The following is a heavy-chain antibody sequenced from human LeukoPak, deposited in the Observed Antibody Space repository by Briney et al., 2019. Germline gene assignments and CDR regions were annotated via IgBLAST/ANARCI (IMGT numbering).Heavy chain of an antibody. CDR1: GGSISSYY. Sequence: SETLSLTCTVSGGSISSYYWSWIRQPPGKGLEWIGYIYYSGSTDYNPSLKSRVTISADTPKNQFSLNLSSVTAADTAVYYCARHTYSNYHYYYYGMDVWGQGTTVTVSS. J-gene: IGHJ6*02. V-gene: IGHV4-59*08. CDR3: ARHTYSNYHYYYYGMDV. D-gene: IGHD4-11*01. CDR2: IYYSGST.